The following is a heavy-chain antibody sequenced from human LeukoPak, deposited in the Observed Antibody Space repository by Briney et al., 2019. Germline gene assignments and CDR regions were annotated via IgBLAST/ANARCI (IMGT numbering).Heavy chain of an antibody. J-gene: IGHJ4*02. V-gene: IGHV4-59*01. Sequence: SETLSLTCTVSGGSISTYYWSWIRQPPGKGLEWIGYIDYSGATNYNPSLKRRVTMSVDTSKHQFSLKLSSVTAADTAVYYCARVGSYCFEYWGQGTLVTVSS. CDR2: IDYSGAT. CDR3: ARVGSYCFEY. CDR1: GGSISTYY. D-gene: IGHD3-10*01.